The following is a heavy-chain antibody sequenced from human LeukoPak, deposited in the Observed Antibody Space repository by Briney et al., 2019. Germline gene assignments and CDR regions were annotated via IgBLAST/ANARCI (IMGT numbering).Heavy chain of an antibody. CDR3: ARDQAGVLGHAFDI. D-gene: IGHD3-16*01. Sequence: SVKVSCKASGGTFSSYAISWVRQAPGQGLEWMGGIIPIFGTANYAQKFQGRVTITADESTSTAYMKLSSLRSEDTAVYYCARDQAGVLGHAFDIWGQGTMVTVSS. CDR2: IIPIFGTA. CDR1: GGTFSSYA. J-gene: IGHJ3*02. V-gene: IGHV1-69*01.